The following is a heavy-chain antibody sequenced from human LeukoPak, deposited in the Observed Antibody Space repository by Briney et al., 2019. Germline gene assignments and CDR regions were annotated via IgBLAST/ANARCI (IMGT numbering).Heavy chain of an antibody. CDR1: GFSFSGSN. CDR3: AAIGDT. CDR2: IRNKANTYAT. Sequence: GGALRLSCAASGFSFSGSNIHWVRQASGKGLEWVGRIRNKANTYATTYAASRKGRFTISRDDSKNTAYLQMNSVKIEDTAVYYCAAIGDTWGQGTLVTVS. D-gene: IGHD3-10*01. J-gene: IGHJ4*02. V-gene: IGHV3-73*01.